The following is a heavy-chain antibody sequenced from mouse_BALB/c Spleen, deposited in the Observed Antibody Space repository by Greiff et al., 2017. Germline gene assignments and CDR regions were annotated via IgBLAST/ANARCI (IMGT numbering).Heavy chain of an antibody. D-gene: IGHD1-1*01. CDR3: ARDGYYGSSSFDY. CDR2: INSNGGST. J-gene: IGHJ2*01. Sequence: EVKVVESGGGLVQPGGFLKLSCAASGFTFSSYGMSWVRQTPDKRLELVATINSNGGSTYYPDSVKGRFTISRDNAKNTLYLQMSSLKSEDTAMYYCARDGYYGSSSFDYWGQGTTLTVSS. V-gene: IGHV5-6-3*01. CDR1: GFTFSSYG.